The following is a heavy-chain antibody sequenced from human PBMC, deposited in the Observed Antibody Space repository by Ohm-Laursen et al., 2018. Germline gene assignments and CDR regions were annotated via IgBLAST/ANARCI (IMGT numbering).Heavy chain of an antibody. CDR2: INPSGGST. CDR1: GYTLTTYY. Sequence: ASVKVSCKVSGYTLTTYYMHWVRQAPGQGLEWMGIINPSGGSTSYTQKFQGRVTMTRDTSTSTVNMELSSLRFEDTAVYYCARGGNVGETWGYGWAFWGQGTTVTVSS. V-gene: IGHV1-46*01. D-gene: IGHD1-26*01. J-gene: IGHJ6*02. CDR3: ARGGNVGETWGYGWAF.